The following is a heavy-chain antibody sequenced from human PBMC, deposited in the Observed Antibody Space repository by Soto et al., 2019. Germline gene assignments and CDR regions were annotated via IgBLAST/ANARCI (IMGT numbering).Heavy chain of an antibody. Sequence: QVQLVESGGGVVQPGRSLRLSCAASGFTFSSYAMHWVRQAPGKGLEWVAVISYDGSNKYYADSVKGRFTISRDNSKNTLYLQMNSLRAEDTAVYYCAGGVIVVVPAAQRYYYYGMDVWGQGTTVTVSS. CDR2: ISYDGSNK. CDR1: GFTFSSYA. V-gene: IGHV3-30-3*01. D-gene: IGHD2-2*01. J-gene: IGHJ6*02. CDR3: AGGVIVVVPAAQRYYYYGMDV.